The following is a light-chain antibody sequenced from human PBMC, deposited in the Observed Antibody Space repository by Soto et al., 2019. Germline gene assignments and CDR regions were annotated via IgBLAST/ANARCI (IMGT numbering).Light chain of an antibody. CDR3: NSYTSSTTLV. CDR1: SSDVGAYNY. CDR2: EVS. Sequence: QSALTQPASVSGSPGQSITISCTGTSSDVGAYNYVSWYQQHPGKAPKLIIYEVSNRPSGVSNRFSGSKSDNTASLTISGLQAEDEADYYCNSYTSSTTLVFGGGTKLTVL. V-gene: IGLV2-14*01. J-gene: IGLJ3*02.